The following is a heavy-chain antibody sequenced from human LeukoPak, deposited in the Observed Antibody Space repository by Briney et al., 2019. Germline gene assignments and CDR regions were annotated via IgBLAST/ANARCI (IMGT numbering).Heavy chain of an antibody. CDR3: ARAGPGTSSGLSGYPPDYYYYMDV. CDR2: IYYSGST. CDR1: GGSISSYY. V-gene: IGHV4-59*01. Sequence: SETLSLTCTVSGGSISSYYWSWIRQPPGKGLEWIGYIYYSGSTNCNPSLKSRVTISVDTSKNQFSLKLSSVTAADTAVYYCARAGPGTSSGLSGYPPDYYYYMDVWGKGTTVTVSS. J-gene: IGHJ6*03. D-gene: IGHD3-9*01.